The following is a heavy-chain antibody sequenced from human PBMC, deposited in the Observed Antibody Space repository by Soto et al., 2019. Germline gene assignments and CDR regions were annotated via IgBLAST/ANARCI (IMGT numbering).Heavy chain of an antibody. Sequence: SETLSLTCTVSGGSISSSSYYWGWIRQPPGKGLEWIGSIYYSGSTYYNPSLKSRVTISVDTSKNQFSLKLSSVTAADTAVYYCARQVEGYWFDPWGQGTLVTVSS. V-gene: IGHV4-39*01. J-gene: IGHJ5*02. CDR3: ARQVEGYWFDP. CDR2: IYYSGST. CDR1: GGSISSSSYY.